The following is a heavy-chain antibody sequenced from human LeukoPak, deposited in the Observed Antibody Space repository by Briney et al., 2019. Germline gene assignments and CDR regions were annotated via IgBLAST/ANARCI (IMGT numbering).Heavy chain of an antibody. CDR1: GGSISSSSYY. CDR2: IYYSGST. J-gene: IGHJ5*02. CDR3: ARRYLRGLLWFGELNWFDP. V-gene: IGHV4-39*01. Sequence: PSETLSLTCTVSGGSISSSSYYWGWIRQPPGKGLEWIGSIYYSGSTYYNPSLKSRVTISVDTSKNQFSLKLSSMTAADTAVYYCARRYLRGLLWFGELNWFDPWGQGTLVTVSS. D-gene: IGHD3-10*01.